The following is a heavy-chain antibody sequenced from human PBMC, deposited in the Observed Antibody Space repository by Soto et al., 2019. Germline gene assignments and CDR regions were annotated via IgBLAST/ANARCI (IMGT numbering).Heavy chain of an antibody. V-gene: IGHV3-30-3*01. J-gene: IGHJ3*02. Sequence: QMQLVESRGGVVQPGRSLRLSCAASGFSFRNYNLHWVRQAPGKGLEWVAVVSHDGVNKHYAESVKGRLSISRDSSRDTLYLQMNSLRPEDTAVYYCVRETQIVMVVVPTPGSPGAFDMWGQGTMVTVSS. D-gene: IGHD2-15*01. CDR3: VRETQIVMVVVPTPGSPGAFDM. CDR2: VSHDGVNK. CDR1: GFSFRNYN.